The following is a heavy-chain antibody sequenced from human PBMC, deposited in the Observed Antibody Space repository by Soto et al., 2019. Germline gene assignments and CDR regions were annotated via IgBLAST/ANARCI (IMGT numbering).Heavy chain of an antibody. V-gene: IGHV1-69*13. CDR2: IIPIFGTA. D-gene: IGHD3-10*01. CDR1: GGTFSSYA. Sequence: ASVKVSCKASGGTFSSYAISWVRQAPGQGLEWMGGIIPIFGTANYAQKFQGRVTITADESTSTAYMELSSLRSEDTAVYYCARGLGGAMVRGEYYYYYGMDVWGQGTTVTVSS. J-gene: IGHJ6*02. CDR3: ARGLGGAMVRGEYYYYYGMDV.